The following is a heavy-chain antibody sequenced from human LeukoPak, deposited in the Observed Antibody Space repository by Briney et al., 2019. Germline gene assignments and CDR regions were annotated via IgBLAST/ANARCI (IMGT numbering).Heavy chain of an antibody. CDR3: ATGRDGYNNWFDP. Sequence: SETLSLTCTVSGGSISSYYWSWIRQPPRKGLEWIGYIYYSGSTNYNPSLKSRVTISVDTSKNQFSLKLSSVTAADTAVYYCATGRDGYNNWFDPWGQGTLVTVSS. J-gene: IGHJ5*02. V-gene: IGHV4-59*01. CDR1: GGSISSYY. CDR2: IYYSGST. D-gene: IGHD5-24*01.